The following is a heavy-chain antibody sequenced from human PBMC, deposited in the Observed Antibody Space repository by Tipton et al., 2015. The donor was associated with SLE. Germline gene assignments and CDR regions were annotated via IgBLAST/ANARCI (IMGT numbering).Heavy chain of an antibody. V-gene: IGHV4-59*01. CDR2: IYYSGST. CDR3: ASEATAYGDHLFDY. J-gene: IGHJ4*02. Sequence: TLSLTCTVSGGSISRYYWSWLRQPPGKGLEWIGYIYYSGSTESNPSLKSRVTMSVNTSKNQFSLKLTSVTAADTAVYYCASEATAYGDHLFDYWGQGTLVTVSS. CDR1: GGSISRYY. D-gene: IGHD4-17*01.